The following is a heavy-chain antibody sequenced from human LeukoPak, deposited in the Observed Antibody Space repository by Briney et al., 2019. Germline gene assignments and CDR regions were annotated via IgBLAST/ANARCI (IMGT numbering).Heavy chain of an antibody. CDR1: GASMTSYY. J-gene: IGHJ4*02. V-gene: IGHV4-59*01. CDR3: ARTPGDRPDD. Sequence: PSETLSLTCTVSGASMTSYYWTWIRQPPGKGLEWVGYMYFGERTNYNPSLRSRATISIDTSKKQFSLNLKSVTAADTAVYYCARTPGDRPDDWGKGTLVTVS. D-gene: IGHD7-27*01. CDR2: MYFGERT.